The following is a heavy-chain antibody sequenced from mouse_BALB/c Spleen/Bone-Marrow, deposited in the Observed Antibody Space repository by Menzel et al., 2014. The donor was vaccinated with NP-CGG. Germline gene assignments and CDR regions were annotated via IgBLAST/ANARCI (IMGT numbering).Heavy chain of an antibody. D-gene: IGHD4-1*01. CDR1: GFSLTSYG. Sequence: VKVVESGPGLVAPSQSLSITCTVSGFSLTSYGVHWVRPPPGKGLEWLGVKWAGGTTSYSSALMSRLSISRDNSKSQVFLKMNSLQTDDTAIYYCARTGTKDYFDYWGQGTTLTVSS. CDR3: ARTGTKDYFDY. V-gene: IGHV2-9*02. CDR2: KWAGGTT. J-gene: IGHJ2*01.